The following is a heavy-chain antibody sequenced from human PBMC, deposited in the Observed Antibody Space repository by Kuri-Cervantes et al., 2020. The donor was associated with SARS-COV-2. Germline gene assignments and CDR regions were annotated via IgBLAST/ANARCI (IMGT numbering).Heavy chain of an antibody. CDR3: TRDNILYSGSGFDL. CDR2: IYYSGTT. D-gene: IGHD1-26*01. Sequence: SETLSLTCAVSGGSLTNYYWTWIRQTPGKGLEWIGYIYYSGTTESNPSLKSRVTISADTSKNQLSLKLHSVTAADTAVYFCTRDNILYSGSGFDLWGQGTLVTVSS. J-gene: IGHJ4*02. V-gene: IGHV4-59*01. CDR1: GGSLTNYY.